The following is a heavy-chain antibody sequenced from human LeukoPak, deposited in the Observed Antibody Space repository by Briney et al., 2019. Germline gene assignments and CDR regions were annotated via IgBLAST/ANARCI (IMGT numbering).Heavy chain of an antibody. Sequence: ASVKVSCKASGYTFTNYGISWVRQAPGQGLEWTGRISAYNGNTDYAQKLQGRVTMTTDTSTTTAYMELRSLRSDDTAVYYCARDVGYCSSTSCSRGDYWGQGTLVTVSS. CDR3: ARDVGYCSSTSCSRGDY. J-gene: IGHJ4*02. V-gene: IGHV1-18*01. CDR1: GYTFTNYG. CDR2: ISAYNGNT. D-gene: IGHD2-2*01.